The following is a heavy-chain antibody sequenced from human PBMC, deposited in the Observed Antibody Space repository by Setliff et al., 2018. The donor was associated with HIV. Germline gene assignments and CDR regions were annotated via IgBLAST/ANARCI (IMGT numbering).Heavy chain of an antibody. CDR2: IYTSGP. V-gene: IGHV4-61*02. Sequence: SETLSLTCTVSGDSISSGSNYWSWIRQPAGKGLEWIGRIYTSGPRYNPSLENRVTISVDTSKSQFFLMLSSVTAADTAVYYCARDRRDDYYLTAYFDSLGQGTLVTVSS. CDR1: GDSISSGSNY. D-gene: IGHD1-26*01. J-gene: IGHJ4*02. CDR3: ARDRRDDYYLTAYFDS.